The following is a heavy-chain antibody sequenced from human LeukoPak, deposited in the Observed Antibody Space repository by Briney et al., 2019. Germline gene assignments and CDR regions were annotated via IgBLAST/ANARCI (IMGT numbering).Heavy chain of an antibody. CDR3: ARRLEVPGGIGWFDP. CDR1: GGSISSSSYY. V-gene: IGHV4-39*07. D-gene: IGHD2-2*01. Sequence: PSETLSLTCTVSGGSISSSSYYWGWLRQPPGKGLEWIGSIYYSGSTYYNPSLKSRVTISVDTSKNQFSLKLSSVTAADTAVYYCARRLEVPGGIGWFDPWGQGTLVTVSS. J-gene: IGHJ5*02. CDR2: IYYSGST.